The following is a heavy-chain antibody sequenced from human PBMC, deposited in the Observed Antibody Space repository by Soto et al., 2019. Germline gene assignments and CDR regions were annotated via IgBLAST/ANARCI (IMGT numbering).Heavy chain of an antibody. V-gene: IGHV1-18*01. Sequence: QVQLVQSEAEVKKPGASVKISCKTSGYTFNTYAITWVRQAPGQGLEWMGWISAYNGNTNSAQNLQGRLTMTTDTSTSTAYMELRSLRSDDTAVYYCARGAGQLVYWGQGTPVTVSS. CDR1: GYTFNTYA. CDR2: ISAYNGNT. CDR3: ARGAGQLVY. D-gene: IGHD6-6*01. J-gene: IGHJ4*02.